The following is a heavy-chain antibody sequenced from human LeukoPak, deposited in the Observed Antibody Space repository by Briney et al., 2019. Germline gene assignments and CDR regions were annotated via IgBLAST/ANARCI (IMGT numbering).Heavy chain of an antibody. D-gene: IGHD3-3*01. J-gene: IGHJ4*02. CDR2: IIPIFGTA. CDR1: GGTFSSYA. Sequence: HRASVNVSCKASGGTFSSYAISWVRQAPGQGPEWMGGIIPIFGTANYAQKFQGRVTITADESTSTAYMELSSLRSEDTAVYYCASLEYYDFWSGYYPYWGQGTLVTVSS. CDR3: ASLEYYDFWSGYYPY. V-gene: IGHV1-69*01.